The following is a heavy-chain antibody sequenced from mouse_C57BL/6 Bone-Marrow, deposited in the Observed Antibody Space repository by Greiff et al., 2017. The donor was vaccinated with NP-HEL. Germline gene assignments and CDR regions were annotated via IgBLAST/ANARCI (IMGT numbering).Heavy chain of an antibody. CDR2: IYPENGDT. CDR3: THGGYYDWYFDV. J-gene: IGHJ1*03. Sequence: VQLQQSGAELARPGASVKLSCTASGFNITDDDMRWVKQRPEQGLEWIGWIYPENGDTEYASKFQGKATITADTSSNTAYLQLSSLTSEDTAVYYCTHGGYYDWYFDVWGTGTTVTVSS. D-gene: IGHD2-3*01. V-gene: IGHV14-4*01. CDR1: GFNITDDD.